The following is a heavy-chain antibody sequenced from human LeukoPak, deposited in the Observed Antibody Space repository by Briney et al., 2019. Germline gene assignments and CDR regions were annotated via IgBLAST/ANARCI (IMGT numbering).Heavy chain of an antibody. V-gene: IGHV4-38-2*01. Sequence: PSETLSLTCGVSGFSLSRSYYWVWIRQPPGKGLEWIGTIYHIGSTYYSPSLGSRVTMSVDTSKNEFPLNLKSVTAADTAVYYCARAGWIITSGIDYWGQGALVTVSS. D-gene: IGHD3-10*01. CDR3: ARAGWIITSGIDY. CDR1: GFSLSRSYY. CDR2: IYHIGST. J-gene: IGHJ4*02.